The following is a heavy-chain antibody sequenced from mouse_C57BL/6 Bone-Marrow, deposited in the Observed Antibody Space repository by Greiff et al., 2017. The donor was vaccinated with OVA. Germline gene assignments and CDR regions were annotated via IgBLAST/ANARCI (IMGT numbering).Heavy chain of an antibody. Sequence: LQESDAELVKPGASVKISCKVSGYTFTDHTIHWMKQRPEQGLEWIGYIYPRDGSPQYNEKFKGKATLTADKSSSTAYMQLNSLTSEDSAVYFCAPYSNYGYFDYWGQGTTLTVSS. CDR1: GYTFTDHT. V-gene: IGHV1-78*01. J-gene: IGHJ2*01. CDR3: APYSNYGYFDY. CDR2: IYPRDGSP. D-gene: IGHD2-5*01.